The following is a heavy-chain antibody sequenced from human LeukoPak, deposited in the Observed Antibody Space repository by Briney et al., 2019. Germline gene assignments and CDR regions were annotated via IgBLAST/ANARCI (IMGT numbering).Heavy chain of an antibody. CDR1: GGSFSGYY. CDR2: INHSGST. Sequence: SETLSLTCAVYGGSFSGYYWSWIRQPPGKGLEWIGEINHSGSTNYNPSLKSRVTISVDTSKNQFSLKLSSVTAADTAVYYCARALSLYYYDSSGGRGMDVWGQGTTVTVSS. J-gene: IGHJ6*02. CDR3: ARALSLYYYDSSGGRGMDV. V-gene: IGHV4-34*01. D-gene: IGHD3-22*01.